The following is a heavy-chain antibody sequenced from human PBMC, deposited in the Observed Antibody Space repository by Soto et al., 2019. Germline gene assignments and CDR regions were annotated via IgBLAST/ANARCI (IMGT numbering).Heavy chain of an antibody. V-gene: IGHV3-7*01. J-gene: IGHJ4*02. CDR3: AREGPTYNFDH. D-gene: IGHD1-1*01. Sequence: SGGSLRLPWVCVGVRLGGNGVSWIRQAPGKGLEWVDNIKQDGGEKYYVDSVKGRFIISRDNARNTLYLQMSFLRVEDTAIYYCAREGPTYNFDHWGQGTPVTVSS. CDR1: GVRLGGNG. CDR2: IKQDGGEK.